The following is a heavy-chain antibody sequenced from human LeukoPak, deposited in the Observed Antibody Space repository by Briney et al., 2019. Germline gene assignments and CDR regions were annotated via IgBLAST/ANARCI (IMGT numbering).Heavy chain of an antibody. CDR2: INHSGST. V-gene: IGHV4-34*01. D-gene: IGHD6-6*01. Sequence: SETLSLTCAVYGGSFSGYYWSWIRQPPGKGLEWIGEINHSGSTNYNPSLKSRVTISVDTSKNQFSLKLSSVTAADTAVYYCARRSIAARLFDYWGQGTLDTVSS. CDR1: GGSFSGYY. J-gene: IGHJ4*02. CDR3: ARRSIAARLFDY.